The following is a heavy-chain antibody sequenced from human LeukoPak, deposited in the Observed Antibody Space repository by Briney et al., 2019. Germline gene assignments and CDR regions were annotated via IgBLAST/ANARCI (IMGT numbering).Heavy chain of an antibody. Sequence: PGGTLRFSCAASGFTFSSYAMSWVRQAPGKGLEWVSGISGSGGSTYYADSVEGRFTISRDNSKNTLYLQMNSLRAEDTAVYYCAKAWAYGGVSGGDYWGERTLVTVSA. CDR1: GFTFSSYA. CDR2: ISGSGGST. J-gene: IGHJ4*02. V-gene: IGHV3-23*01. D-gene: IGHD4-23*01. CDR3: AKAWAYGGVSGGDY.